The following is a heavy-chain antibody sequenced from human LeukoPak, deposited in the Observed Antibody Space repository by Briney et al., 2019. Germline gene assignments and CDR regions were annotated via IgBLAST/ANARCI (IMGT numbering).Heavy chain of an antibody. Sequence: GGSLRLSCAASGFTFSNYWMHWVRQAPGKGLVWVSRFNSDGITTSYADSVKGRFTISRDNAKNTLYLQMNSLRAEDTAVYYCAGGRYYLDSWGQGTLVTVSS. J-gene: IGHJ4*02. CDR1: GFTFSNYW. CDR3: AGGRYYLDS. CDR2: FNSDGITT. V-gene: IGHV3-74*01.